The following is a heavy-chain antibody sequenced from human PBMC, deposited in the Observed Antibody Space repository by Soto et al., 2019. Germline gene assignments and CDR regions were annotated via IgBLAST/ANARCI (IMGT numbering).Heavy chain of an antibody. Sequence: AASVKVSCKASGYNFTGYYMHWVGQAPGQGREGMGWINPNSGGTNYAQKFQSRVTISLDKSENQFSLKVTSLTAADTAVYYCASRDPGTRVDYWGQGTLVTVSS. CDR2: INPNSGGT. CDR1: GYNFTGYY. V-gene: IGHV1-2*02. D-gene: IGHD1-7*01. J-gene: IGHJ4*02. CDR3: ASRDPGTRVDY.